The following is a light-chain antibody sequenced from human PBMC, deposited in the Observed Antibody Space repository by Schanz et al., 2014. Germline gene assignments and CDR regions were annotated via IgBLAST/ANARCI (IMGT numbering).Light chain of an antibody. CDR1: SSDVGGYNY. CDR2: DVS. Sequence: QSALTQPLSVSGSPGQSVTISCTGTSSDVGGYNYVSWYQQHPGKAPKLLIYDVSKRPSGVPDRFFASKSGSTASLTVSGLQAEDEADYYCSSYAGTNFWVFGGGTKLTVL. CDR3: SSYAGTNFWV. J-gene: IGLJ3*02. V-gene: IGLV2-11*01.